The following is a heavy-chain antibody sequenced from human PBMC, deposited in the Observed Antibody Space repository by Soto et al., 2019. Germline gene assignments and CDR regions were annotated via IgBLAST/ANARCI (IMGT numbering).Heavy chain of an antibody. CDR2: IIPIFGTA. CDR1: GGTFSSYA. D-gene: IGHD6-6*01. V-gene: IGHV1-69*06. Sequence: QVQLVQSGAEVKKPGSSVKVSCKASGGTFSSYAISWVRQAPGQGLEWMGGIIPIFGTANYAQKFQGRVTITADKSTSPAYMELSSLRSEDTAVYYCARDLRPGSRSIAARYYGMDVCGQGTTVTVSS. CDR3: ARDLRPGSRSIAARYYGMDV. J-gene: IGHJ6*02.